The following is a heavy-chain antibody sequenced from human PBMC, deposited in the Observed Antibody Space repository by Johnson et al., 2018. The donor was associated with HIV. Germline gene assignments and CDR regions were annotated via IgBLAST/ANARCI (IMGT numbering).Heavy chain of an antibody. CDR1: GFTFSSYG. V-gene: IGHV3-30*19. D-gene: IGHD3-10*01. CDR2: IWYDGSNK. Sequence: QMLLVESGGGGVQPGRSLRLSCAASGFTFSSYGMHWVRQAPGKGLEWVAVIWYDGSNKYYADSVKGRFTISRDNSKNTLYLQMNSLRAEDTAVYYCASTGSGSDDAFDIWGQGTMVTVSS. CDR3: ASTGSGSDDAFDI. J-gene: IGHJ3*02.